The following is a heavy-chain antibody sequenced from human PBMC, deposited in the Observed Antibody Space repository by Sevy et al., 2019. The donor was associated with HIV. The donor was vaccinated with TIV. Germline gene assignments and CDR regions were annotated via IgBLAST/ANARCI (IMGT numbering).Heavy chain of an antibody. CDR1: GYTFTGYY. V-gene: IGHV1-2*02. CDR3: ARDLAGATTRAEYFQH. CDR2: INPNSGGT. Sequence: ASVKVSCKASGYTFTGYYMHWVRQAPGQGLEWMGWINPNSGGTNYAQKFQGRVTMTRDTSISTAYMELSRLRSDDTAVYYCARDLAGATTRAEYFQHWGQGTLVTVSS. J-gene: IGHJ1*01. D-gene: IGHD1-26*01.